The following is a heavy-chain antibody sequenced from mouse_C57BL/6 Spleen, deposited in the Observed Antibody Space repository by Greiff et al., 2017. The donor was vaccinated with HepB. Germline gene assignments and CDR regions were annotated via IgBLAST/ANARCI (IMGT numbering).Heavy chain of an antibody. D-gene: IGHD2-3*01. Sequence: EVHLVESGGGLVKPGGSLKLSCAASGFTFSSYAMSWVRQTPEKRLEWVATISDGGSYTYYPDNVKGRFTISRDNAKNNLYLQMSHLKSEDTAMYYCARDKGNGYYLYAMDYWGQGTSVTVSS. J-gene: IGHJ4*01. CDR2: ISDGGSYT. V-gene: IGHV5-4*01. CDR3: ARDKGNGYYLYAMDY. CDR1: GFTFSSYA.